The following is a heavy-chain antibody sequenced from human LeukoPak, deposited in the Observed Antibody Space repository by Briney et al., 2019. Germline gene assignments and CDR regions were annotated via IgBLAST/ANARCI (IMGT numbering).Heavy chain of an antibody. CDR3: TRDVDGQAPFDY. CDR2: ISSSSSYI. Sequence: GGSLRLSCAASGFTFSSYSMNWVRQAPGKGLEWVSSISSSSSYIYYADSVKGRFTISRDNAKNSLYLQMNSLKTEDTAVYYCTRDVDGQAPFDYWGQGTLVTVSS. V-gene: IGHV3-21*03. CDR1: GFTFSSYS. J-gene: IGHJ4*02.